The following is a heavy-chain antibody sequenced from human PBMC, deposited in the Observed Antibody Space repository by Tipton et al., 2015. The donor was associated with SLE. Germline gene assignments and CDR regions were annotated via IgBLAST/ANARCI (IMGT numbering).Heavy chain of an antibody. CDR2: ISYDGSNK. V-gene: IGHV3-30*04. CDR3: ARDSYGMDV. J-gene: IGHJ6*02. Sequence: SLRLSCAASGFTFSSYAMYWVRQAPGKGLEWVAIISYDGSNKYYADSVKGRFTISRDNSKNTLYLQMNSLRAEDTAVYYCARDSYGMDVWGQGTTVTVSS. CDR1: GFTFSSYA.